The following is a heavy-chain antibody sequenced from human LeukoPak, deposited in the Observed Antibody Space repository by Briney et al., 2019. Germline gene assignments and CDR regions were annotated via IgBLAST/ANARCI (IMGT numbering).Heavy chain of an antibody. CDR3: ARDLTGKGEYYFDY. D-gene: IGHD3-16*01. CDR2: IIPILGIA. V-gene: IGHV1-69*04. Sequence: ASVKVSCKASGYTFTSYGISWVRQAPGQGLEWMGRIIPILGIANYAQKFQGRVTITADKSTSTAYMELSSLRSEDTAVYYCARDLTGKGEYYFDYWGQGTLVTVSS. CDR1: GYTFTSYG. J-gene: IGHJ4*02.